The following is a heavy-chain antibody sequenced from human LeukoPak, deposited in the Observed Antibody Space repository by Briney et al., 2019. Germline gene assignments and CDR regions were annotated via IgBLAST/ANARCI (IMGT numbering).Heavy chain of an antibody. CDR1: GFIFSDYV. D-gene: IGHD1-1*01. J-gene: IGHJ4*02. CDR2: TRFDGSIK. CDR3: ARWGGTRQYYFDY. V-gene: IGHV3-33*01. Sequence: PGGSLRLSCAVSGFIFSDYVFHWVRQAPGKGLEWVAVTRFDGSIKQYADSVKGRFTISRDDSKNTLYLQMNFQKSEDTAVYYCARWGGTRQYYFDYWGQGTLVTVSS.